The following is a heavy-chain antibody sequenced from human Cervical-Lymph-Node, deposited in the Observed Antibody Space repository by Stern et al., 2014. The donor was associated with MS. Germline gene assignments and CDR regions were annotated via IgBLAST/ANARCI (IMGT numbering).Heavy chain of an antibody. CDR1: GYSISSGYY. CDR2: MYHSGST. V-gene: IGHV4-38-2*02. CDR3: ARSRSSGYPYFFDL. D-gene: IGHD6-13*01. J-gene: IGHJ4*02. Sequence: QLQLQESGPGLVEPWETLSLTCSVSGYSISSGYYWGWIRQPPGKGLEWIGSMYHSGSTYYRPSLKSRVSISFDTSKNQFSRKVNFGTAADTAVYFCARSRSSGYPYFFDLWGQGILVTVSS.